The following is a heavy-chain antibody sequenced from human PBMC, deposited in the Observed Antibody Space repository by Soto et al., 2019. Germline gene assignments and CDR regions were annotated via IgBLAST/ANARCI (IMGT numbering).Heavy chain of an antibody. D-gene: IGHD6-19*01. CDR3: LSARFDY. CDR1: GGSFNSNY. Sequence: QVRLQQWGAGLLKPSETLSLTCAVSGGSFNSNYWTWVRQPPGKGLEWIGEINHSGSTNYNPSLKSRVTISVDTSQNQFSLNLSSVTAADTAVYYCLSARFDYWGQGTLVTVSS. J-gene: IGHJ4*02. CDR2: INHSGST. V-gene: IGHV4-34*01.